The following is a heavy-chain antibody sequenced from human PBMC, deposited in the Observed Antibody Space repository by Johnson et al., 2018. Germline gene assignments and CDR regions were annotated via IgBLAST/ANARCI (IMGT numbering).Heavy chain of an antibody. D-gene: IGHD3-22*01. V-gene: IGHV1-46*01. Sequence: QVQLVQSGAEVKKPGASVKVSCKASGYTFTSYFMHWVRQAPGQGLEWMGIINPSGGSTSYAQKFQGRVTMTRDTSTSTVHMELSSLRAEDTAVYYCVGGGTRDYYDSSGQEPFDIWGQGTMVTVSS. CDR3: VGGGTRDYYDSSGQEPFDI. CDR2: INPSGGST. J-gene: IGHJ3*02. CDR1: GYTFTSYF.